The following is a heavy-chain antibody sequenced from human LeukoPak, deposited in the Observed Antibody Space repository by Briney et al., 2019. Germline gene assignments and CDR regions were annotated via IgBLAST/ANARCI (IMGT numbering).Heavy chain of an antibody. CDR1: GGSFSGYY. D-gene: IGHD3-22*01. J-gene: IGHJ4*02. CDR2: INHSGST. Sequence: SETLSLTCAVCGGSFSGYYWSWIRQPPGKGLEWIGEINHSGSTNYNPSLKSRVTISVDTSKNQFSLKLSSVTAADTAVYYCARGTSDSSGYVAYWGQGTLVTVSS. CDR3: ARGTSDSSGYVAY. V-gene: IGHV4-34*01.